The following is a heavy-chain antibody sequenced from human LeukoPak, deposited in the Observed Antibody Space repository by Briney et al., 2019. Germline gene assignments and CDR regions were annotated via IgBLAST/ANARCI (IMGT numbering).Heavy chain of an antibody. CDR3: ARHAKLWFGELSPSEY. CDR2: IYPDDSDT. J-gene: IGHJ4*02. CDR1: GYSFTNYW. Sequence: GESLKISCKGSGYSFTNYWIAWVRQMPGKGLEWMGIIYPDDSDTRYSPSFQGHVTISADKSISTAYLQWSSLKASDTAMYYCARHAKLWFGELSPSEYWGQGTLVTVSS. D-gene: IGHD3-10*01. V-gene: IGHV5-51*01.